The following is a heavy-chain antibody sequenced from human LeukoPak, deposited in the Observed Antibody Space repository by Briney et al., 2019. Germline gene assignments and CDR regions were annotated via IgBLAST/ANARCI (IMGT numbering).Heavy chain of an antibody. V-gene: IGHV4-31*03. J-gene: IGHJ5*02. CDR2: IYYSGST. CDR3: ARDRVRGTITYAGFDP. Sequence: SQTLSLTCTVSGGSISSGGYYWSWIRQHPGKGLEWIGYIYYSGSTYYNPSLKSRVAISIDTSKNQFSLKLSSVTAADTAVYYCARDRVRGTITYAGFDPWGQGTQVTVSS. D-gene: IGHD3-10*01. CDR1: GGSISSGGYY.